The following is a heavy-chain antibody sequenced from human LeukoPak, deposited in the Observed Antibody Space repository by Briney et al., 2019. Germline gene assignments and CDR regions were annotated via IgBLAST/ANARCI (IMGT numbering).Heavy chain of an antibody. D-gene: IGHD6-13*01. CDR2: INHSGST. V-gene: IGHV4-34*01. CDR3: ARELGALYSSSWSDY. Sequence: SETLSLTCAVYGGSFSGYYWSWIRQPPGKGLEWIGEINHSGSTNYNPSLKSRVTISVDTSKNQFSLKLSSVTAADTAVYYCARELGALYSSSWSDYWGQGTLVTVSS. CDR1: GGSFSGYY. J-gene: IGHJ4*02.